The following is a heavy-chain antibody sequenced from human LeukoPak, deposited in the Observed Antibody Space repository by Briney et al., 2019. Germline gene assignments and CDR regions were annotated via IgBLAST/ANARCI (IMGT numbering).Heavy chain of an antibody. CDR1: GFTFSYYA. CDR3: AKGGYNYGYVDY. Sequence: GGSLRLSCAASGFTFSYYAMAWVRQAPGRGLEWVSSISGGSTYYADSVKGRFTISRDNSKNTLYLQMNSLRAEDTAVYYCAKGGYNYGYVDYWGQGTLVTVSS. D-gene: IGHD5-18*01. V-gene: IGHV3-23*01. CDR2: ISGGST. J-gene: IGHJ4*02.